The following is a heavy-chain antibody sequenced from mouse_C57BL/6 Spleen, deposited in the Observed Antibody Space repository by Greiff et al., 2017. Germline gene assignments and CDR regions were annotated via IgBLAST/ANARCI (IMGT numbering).Heavy chain of an antibody. CDR1: GFNIQDYY. CDR2: IDPEDGET. CDR3: ARGGHYFDY. D-gene: IGHD3-3*01. J-gene: IGHJ2*01. Sequence: EVKLMESGAELVKPGASVKLSCTASGFNIQDYYMHWVKQRTEQGLEWIGRIDPEDGETKYAPTFQGKATITADTASNTAYLQLSSLTSEDTAVYYCARGGHYFDYWGQGTTLTVSS. V-gene: IGHV14-2*01.